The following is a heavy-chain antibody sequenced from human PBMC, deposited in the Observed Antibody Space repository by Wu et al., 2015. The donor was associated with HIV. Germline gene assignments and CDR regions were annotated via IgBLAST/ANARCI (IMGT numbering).Heavy chain of an antibody. Sequence: QMQLVQSGAEVKKPGASVKVSCKASGYTFTGFYLHWVRQAPGQGLEWMGWINPNSGDTNYAQKFRGRVTMTRDTSISTAYLELSRLRYDDTAVYYCARIRDWALHDAFDIWGQGTMVTVSS. V-gene: IGHV1-2*02. D-gene: IGHD3/OR15-3a*01. CDR2: INPNSGDT. J-gene: IGHJ3*02. CDR1: GYTFTGFY. CDR3: ARIRDWALHDAFDI.